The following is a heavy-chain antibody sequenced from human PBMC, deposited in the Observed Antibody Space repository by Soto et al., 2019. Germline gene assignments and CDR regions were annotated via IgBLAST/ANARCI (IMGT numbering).Heavy chain of an antibody. J-gene: IGHJ4*02. Sequence: QVQLVQSGAEVKKPGSSVKVSCKASGGTFSSYAISWVRQAPGQGLEWMGGIIPIFGTANYAQKFQGRVTITADESTSTAYMELSSLRSEDTAVYYCARGGVTYYYDSSGYYYENFDYWSQGTLVTVSS. CDR1: GGTFSSYA. V-gene: IGHV1-69*01. CDR2: IIPIFGTA. D-gene: IGHD3-22*01. CDR3: ARGGVTYYYDSSGYYYENFDY.